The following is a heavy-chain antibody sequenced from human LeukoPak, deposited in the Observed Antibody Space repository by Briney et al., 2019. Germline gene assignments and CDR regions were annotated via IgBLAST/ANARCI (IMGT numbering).Heavy chain of an antibody. Sequence: PGRSLRLSCAASGFTFSSYGMHWVRQAPGKGLEWVAVIWYDGSNKYYADSVKGRFTISGDNSKNTLYLQMNSLRAEDTAVYYCAKKDSYGYNYFDYWGQRTPVTVSS. D-gene: IGHD5-18*01. J-gene: IGHJ4*02. CDR2: IWYDGSNK. V-gene: IGHV3-33*06. CDR3: AKKDSYGYNYFDY. CDR1: GFTFSSYG.